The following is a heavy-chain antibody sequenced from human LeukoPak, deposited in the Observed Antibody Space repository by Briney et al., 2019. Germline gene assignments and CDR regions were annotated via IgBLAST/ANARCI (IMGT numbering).Heavy chain of an antibody. V-gene: IGHV3-7*01. CDR3: ARPRGYDYVWGSYRYEYYFDY. CDR1: GFTFSSYE. D-gene: IGHD3-16*02. Sequence: GGSLRLSCAASGFTFSSYEMNWVRQAPGKGLEWVANIRQDGSEKYYVDSVKGRFTISRDNAKNSLYLQMNSLRAEDTAVYYCARPRGYDYVWGSYRYEYYFDYWGQGTLVTVSS. CDR2: IRQDGSEK. J-gene: IGHJ4*02.